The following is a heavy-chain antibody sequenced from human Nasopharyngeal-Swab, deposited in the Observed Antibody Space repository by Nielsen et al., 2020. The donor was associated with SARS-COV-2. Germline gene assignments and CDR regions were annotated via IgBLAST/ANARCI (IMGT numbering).Heavy chain of an antibody. J-gene: IGHJ4*02. Sequence: ASVKVSCKASGYTFTDHYIQWERQAPGQGLEWMGRINPNTGGTNYAQNFQGRVTLTRDMSISTAYMELNRLRSGDTAVYFCARDNYYNSSGYYSPDYWGQGTLVTVSS. V-gene: IGHV1-2*06. CDR1: GYTFTDHY. CDR3: ARDNYYNSSGYYSPDY. D-gene: IGHD3-22*01. CDR2: INPNTGGT.